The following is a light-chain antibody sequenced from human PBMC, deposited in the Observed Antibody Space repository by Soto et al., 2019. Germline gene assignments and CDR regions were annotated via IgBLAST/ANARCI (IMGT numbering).Light chain of an antibody. CDR2: RNN. J-gene: IGLJ3*02. CDR1: SSNIGSNY. Sequence: QLVLTQPPSASGTPGLRVTISCSGSSSNIGSNYVYWYQQLPGTAPKLLIYRNNQRPSGVPDRFSGSKSGTSASLAISGLRSEDEADYYCAAWDDSLSGWVFGGGTKLTVL. CDR3: AAWDDSLSGWV. V-gene: IGLV1-47*01.